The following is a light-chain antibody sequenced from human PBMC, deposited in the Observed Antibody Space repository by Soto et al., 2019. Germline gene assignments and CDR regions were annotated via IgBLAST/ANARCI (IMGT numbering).Light chain of an antibody. CDR1: KSSGNH. CDR2: SVY. J-gene: IGKJ5*01. Sequence: SQMTQYPSSLSASVGDRVTSTCRASKSSGNHLNWYQHKPGKAPKYLIYSVYSLQSGVPARFSGSGSGTDFTLTINSLQPEDFATYYCQQGYTSSITFGQGTRREIK. V-gene: IGKV1-39*01. CDR3: QQGYTSSIT.